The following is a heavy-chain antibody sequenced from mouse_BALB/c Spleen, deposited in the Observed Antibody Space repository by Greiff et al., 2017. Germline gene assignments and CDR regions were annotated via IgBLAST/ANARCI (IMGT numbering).Heavy chain of an antibody. CDR1: GYTFTSYW. J-gene: IGHJ4*01. CDR2: INPSNGRT. V-gene: IGHV1S81*02. D-gene: IGHD3-2*02. CDR3: ASSIRAYYAMDY. Sequence: QVQLKQPGAELVKPGASVKLSCKASGYTFTSYWMHWVKQRPGQGLEWIGEINPSNGRTNYNEKFKSKATLTVDKSSSTAYMQLSSLTSEDSAVYYCASSIRAYYAMDYWGQGTSVTVSS.